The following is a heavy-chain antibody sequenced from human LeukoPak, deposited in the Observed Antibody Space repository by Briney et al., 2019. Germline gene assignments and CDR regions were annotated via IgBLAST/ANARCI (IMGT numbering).Heavy chain of an antibody. CDR1: GFIYSSYG. Sequence: GGSLRLSCAASGFIYSSYGMHWVRQAPGKGLEWVAFIRYDGGNKYYADSVKGRFTISRDNSKNTLYLQMNSLRAEDTAVYYCAKADRRLPFDYWGQGTLVTVSS. J-gene: IGHJ4*02. V-gene: IGHV3-30*02. CDR2: IRYDGGNK. CDR3: AKADRRLPFDY.